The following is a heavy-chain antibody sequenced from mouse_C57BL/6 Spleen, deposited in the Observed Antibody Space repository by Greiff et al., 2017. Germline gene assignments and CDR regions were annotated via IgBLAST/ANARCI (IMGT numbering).Heavy chain of an antibody. J-gene: IGHJ2*01. Sequence: QVQLQQPGAELVKPGASVKMSCKASGYTFTSYWITWVKQRPGQGLEWIGDIYPGSGSTNYNEKFKSKATLTVDTSASTAYMQLSSLTSEDSAVYYCARTLDYYGSSPAYWGRGTTLTVSS. V-gene: IGHV1-55*01. CDR1: GYTFTSYW. D-gene: IGHD1-1*01. CDR3: ARTLDYYGSSPAY. CDR2: IYPGSGST.